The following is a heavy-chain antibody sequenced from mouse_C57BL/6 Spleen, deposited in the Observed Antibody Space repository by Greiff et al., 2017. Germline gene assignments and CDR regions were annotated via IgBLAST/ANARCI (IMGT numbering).Heavy chain of an antibody. Sequence: QVQLQQPGTELVKPGASVKLSCTASGYTLTSYWMHWVKLRPGQGLEWIGNINTSNGGTNYNEQFKSKATLTVDKSSSTAYLQLGSLTSEDSAVYYCARRGYYYGSSDYWGQGTTLTVSS. V-gene: IGHV1-53*01. CDR1: GYTLTSYW. D-gene: IGHD1-1*01. CDR3: ARRGYYYGSSDY. CDR2: INTSNGGT. J-gene: IGHJ2*01.